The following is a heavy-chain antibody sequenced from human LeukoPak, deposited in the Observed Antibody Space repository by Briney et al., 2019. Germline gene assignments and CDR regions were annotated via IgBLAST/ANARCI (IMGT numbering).Heavy chain of an antibody. Sequence: SETLSLTCTVSGGSISSGDYYWSWIRQPPGKGLEWIGYIYYSGSTYYNPSLKSRVTISVDTSKNQFSLKPSSVTAADTAVYYCASYIVGATTHWFDPWGQGTLVTVSS. J-gene: IGHJ5*02. CDR3: ASYIVGATTHWFDP. CDR2: IYYSGST. D-gene: IGHD1-26*01. CDR1: GGSISSGDYY. V-gene: IGHV4-30-4*01.